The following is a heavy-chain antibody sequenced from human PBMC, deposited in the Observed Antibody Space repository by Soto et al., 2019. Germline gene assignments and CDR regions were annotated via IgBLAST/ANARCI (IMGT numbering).Heavy chain of an antibody. CDR2: IFSSGTT. D-gene: IGHD3-16*01. Sequence: SETLSLTCTVSGDSIGSGNKYWSWIRKAPGKGLEWIGYIFSSGTTYYNPSLKSRLTMSLDTSQNQFSLKLNSVTAADTAVYFCARVPSPFDFYYAMDVWGQGTTVTVSS. J-gene: IGHJ6*02. CDR1: GDSIGSGNKY. CDR3: ARVPSPFDFYYAMDV. V-gene: IGHV4-30-4*02.